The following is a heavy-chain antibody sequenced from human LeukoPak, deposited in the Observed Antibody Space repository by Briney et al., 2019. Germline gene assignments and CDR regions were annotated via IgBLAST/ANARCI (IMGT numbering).Heavy chain of an antibody. V-gene: IGHV4-61*01. CDR2: IYYSGST. Sequence: SETLSLTCTVSGGSVSSGSYYWSWIRQPPGKGLEWIGYIYYSGSTNYNPSLKSRVTISVDTSKNQFSLKLSSVTAADTAVYYCARSYGDLRRDWFDPWGQGTLVTVSS. CDR1: GGSVSSGSYY. J-gene: IGHJ5*02. D-gene: IGHD4-17*01. CDR3: ARSYGDLRRDWFDP.